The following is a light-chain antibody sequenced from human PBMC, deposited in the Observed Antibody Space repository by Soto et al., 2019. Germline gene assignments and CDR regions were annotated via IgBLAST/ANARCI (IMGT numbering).Light chain of an antibody. CDR1: SSDVGGYNY. CDR2: DVS. V-gene: IGLV2-14*01. J-gene: IGLJ1*01. CDR3: SAYTSRSTDV. Sequence: QSVLTQPASVSGSPGQSITISCTGTSSDVGGYNYVSWYQQYPGKAPKLMIYDVSNRPSEVSNRFFGSKSGNTASLTISGLQAEDEADYYCSAYTSRSTDVFGAGTKVTVL.